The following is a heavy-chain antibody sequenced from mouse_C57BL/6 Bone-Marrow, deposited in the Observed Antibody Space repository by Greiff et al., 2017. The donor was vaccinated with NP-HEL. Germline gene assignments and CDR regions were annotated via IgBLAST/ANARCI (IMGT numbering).Heavy chain of an antibody. CDR3: ARRRLRLAIDY. J-gene: IGHJ4*01. CDR1: GYTFTSYG. D-gene: IGHD2-4*01. CDR2: IYPRSGNT. Sequence: QVQLQQSGAELARPGASVKLSCKASGYTFTSYGISWVKQRTGQGLEWIGEIYPRSGNTYYNEKFKGKATLTADKSSSTAYMELSSLTSEDSAVYVCARRRLRLAIDYWGQGTSVTVSS. V-gene: IGHV1-81*01.